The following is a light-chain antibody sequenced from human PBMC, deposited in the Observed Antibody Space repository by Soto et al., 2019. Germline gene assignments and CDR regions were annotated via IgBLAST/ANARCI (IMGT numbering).Light chain of an antibody. V-gene: IGKV3-20*01. J-gene: IGKJ2*01. Sequence: EIVLTQSPGTLSLSPGERATLSCRASQSVSSSYLAWYQQKPVQAPRLLIYGASSRATAIPDRVSGSGSGTDFTLTISRLEPEDFAVYYCQHYGSSSRTFGQGTKLEIK. CDR1: QSVSSSY. CDR2: GAS. CDR3: QHYGSSSRT.